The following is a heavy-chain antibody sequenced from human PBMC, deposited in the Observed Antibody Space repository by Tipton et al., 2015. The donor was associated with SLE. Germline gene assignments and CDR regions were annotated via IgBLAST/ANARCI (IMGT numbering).Heavy chain of an antibody. CDR1: GYTFTGYY. V-gene: IGHV1-2*02. D-gene: IGHD1-26*01. CDR3: ARETDRVGNWFDP. J-gene: IGHJ5*02. Sequence: QLVQSGAEVKKPGASVKVSCKASGYTFTGYYMHWVRQAPGQGLEWMGWINPNSGGTNYAQKFQGRVTMTRDTSISTAYMELRSLRSDDTAVYYCARETDRVGNWFDPWGQGTLVTVSS. CDR2: INPNSGGT.